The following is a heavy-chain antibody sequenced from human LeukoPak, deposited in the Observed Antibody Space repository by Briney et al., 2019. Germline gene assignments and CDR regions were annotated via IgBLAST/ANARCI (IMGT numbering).Heavy chain of an antibody. J-gene: IGHJ6*03. CDR1: GYTFTGYY. D-gene: IGHD3-10*01. V-gene: IGHV1-2*02. CDR3: ARDRARTAGYMDV. Sequence: GASVKVSCKASGYTFTGYYMHWVRRAPGQGLEWMGWINPNSGGTNYAQKFQGRVTMTTDTSTSTAYMELRSLRSDDTAVYYCARDRARTAGYMDVWGKGTTVTISS. CDR2: INPNSGGT.